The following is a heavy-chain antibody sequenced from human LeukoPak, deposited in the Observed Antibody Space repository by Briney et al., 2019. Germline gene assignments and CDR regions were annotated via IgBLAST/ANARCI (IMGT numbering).Heavy chain of an antibody. J-gene: IGHJ4*02. CDR1: GGSFSGYY. CDR2: INHSGST. V-gene: IGHV4-34*01. Sequence: SETLSLTCAVYGGSFSGYYWTWIRQPPGKGLEWIGEINHSGSTNYNPSLKSRVTMSVDTSKNQFSLKLSSVTAADTAVYYCARDYWSYGGNSPFDYWGQGTLVTVSS. D-gene: IGHD4-23*01. CDR3: ARDYWSYGGNSPFDY.